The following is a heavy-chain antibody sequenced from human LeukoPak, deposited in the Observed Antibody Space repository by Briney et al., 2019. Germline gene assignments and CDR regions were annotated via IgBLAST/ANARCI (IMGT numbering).Heavy chain of an antibody. CDR2: IYYSGSI. CDR3: ARNMGDGSGIIDY. D-gene: IGHD3-10*01. CDR1: SYSISGSNW. Sequence: SDTLSLTCAVSSYSISGSNWWGWIRQPPGKGLEWIGHIYYSGSIYYNPSLKSRVTMSVDTSKNQFSLKLSSVTAVDTAVYYCARNMGDGSGIIDYWGQGTLVTVSS. J-gene: IGHJ4*02. V-gene: IGHV4-28*05.